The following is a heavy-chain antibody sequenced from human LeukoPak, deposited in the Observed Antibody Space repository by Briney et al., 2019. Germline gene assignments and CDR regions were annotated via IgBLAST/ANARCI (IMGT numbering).Heavy chain of an antibody. J-gene: IGHJ3*02. V-gene: IGHV3-23*01. CDR1: EFTFSSYA. Sequence: GGSLRLSCAGSEFTFSSYAMRWVRQAPGKGLEWVSAISGSGGSTYYADSVKGRFTISRDNSKNTLYLQMNSLRAEDTAVYYCAKDRSPVGATTGDAFDIWGQGTMVTVSS. CDR2: ISGSGGST. CDR3: AKDRSPVGATTGDAFDI. D-gene: IGHD1-26*01.